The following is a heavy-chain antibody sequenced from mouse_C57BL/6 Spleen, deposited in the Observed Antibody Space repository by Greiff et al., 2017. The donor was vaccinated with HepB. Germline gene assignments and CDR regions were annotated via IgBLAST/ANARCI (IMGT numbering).Heavy chain of an antibody. CDR3: ARYGDYYGSSYGWFAY. D-gene: IGHD1-1*01. J-gene: IGHJ3*01. CDR2: IYPGSGNT. V-gene: IGHV1-66*01. CDR1: GYSFTSYY. Sequence: VKLQESGPELVKPGASVKISCKASGYSFTSYYIHWVKQRPGQGLEWIGWIYPGSGNTKYNEKFKGKATLTADTSSSTAYMQLSSLTSEDSAVYYCARYGDYYGSSYGWFAYWGQGTLVTVSA.